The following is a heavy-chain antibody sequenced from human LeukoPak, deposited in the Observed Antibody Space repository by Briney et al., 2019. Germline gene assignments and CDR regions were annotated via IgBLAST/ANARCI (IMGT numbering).Heavy chain of an antibody. CDR1: GFTFSYFG. J-gene: IGHJ4*02. Sequence: GGSLRLSCVASGFTFSYFGMHWVRQAAGKGLEWVAFIRYDGSNEYYAESVKGRFTISRDNSKNTLYLQMNSLRVEDTAAYYCAKIEGKYQLANIPDSWGQGTLVTVSS. CDR3: AKIEGKYQLANIPDS. D-gene: IGHD2-2*01. V-gene: IGHV3-30*02. CDR2: IRYDGSNE.